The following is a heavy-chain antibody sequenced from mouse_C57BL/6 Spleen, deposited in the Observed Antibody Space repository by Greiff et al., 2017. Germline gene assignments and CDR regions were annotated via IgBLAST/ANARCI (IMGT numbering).Heavy chain of an antibody. D-gene: IGHD1-1*01. Sequence: QVQLQQPGAELVKPGASVKMSCKASGYTFPSYWITWVKQRPGQGLEWIGDIYPGSGSTNYNEMFKSKATLTVDTSSSTAYMQLSSLTSEDSAVYYCARDYYGSSGAMDYWGQGTSVTVAS. CDR3: ARDYYGSSGAMDY. CDR1: GYTFPSYW. V-gene: IGHV1-55*01. J-gene: IGHJ4*01. CDR2: IYPGSGST.